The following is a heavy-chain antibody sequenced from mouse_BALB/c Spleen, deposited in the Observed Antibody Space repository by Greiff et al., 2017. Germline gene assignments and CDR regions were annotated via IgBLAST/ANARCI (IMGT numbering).Heavy chain of an antibody. Sequence: QVQLKESGPGLVAPSQSLSITCTVSGFSLTSYGVHWVRQPPGKGLEWLGVIWAGGSTNYNSALMSRLSISKDNSKSQVFLKMNSLQTDDTAMYYCARDQDYGGAWFAYCGQGTLVTVSA. CDR3: ARDQDYGGAWFAY. CDR2: IWAGGST. D-gene: IGHD1-1*01. V-gene: IGHV2-9*02. J-gene: IGHJ3*01. CDR1: GFSLTSYG.